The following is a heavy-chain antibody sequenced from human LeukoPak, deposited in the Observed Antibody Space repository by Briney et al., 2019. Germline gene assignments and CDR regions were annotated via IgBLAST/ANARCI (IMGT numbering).Heavy chain of an antibody. CDR1: GFTFSGYA. CDR2: ISGGGGST. V-gene: IGHV3-23*01. CDR3: AKDSGQYTAMAFA. Sequence: GASLRLSCAASGFTFSGYAMSWVRQAPGKGLEWVSAISGGGGSTYYADSVKGRFTISRDNSKNTLYLQMNSLRAEDTAVYYCAKDSGQYTAMAFAWGQGTLVTVSS. D-gene: IGHD5-18*01. J-gene: IGHJ5*02.